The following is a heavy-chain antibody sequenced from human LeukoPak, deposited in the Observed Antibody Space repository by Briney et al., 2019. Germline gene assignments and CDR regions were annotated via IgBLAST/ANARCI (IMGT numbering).Heavy chain of an antibody. Sequence: GGSLRLSCAASGFTFSSYSMNWVRQAPGKGLEWVSSISSSSSYIYYADSVKGRFTISRDNAKNSLYLQMNSLRAEDTAVYYCACQSKGFLEWLPTPFDSWGQGTLVTVSS. CDR1: GFTFSSYS. CDR3: ACQSKGFLEWLPTPFDS. J-gene: IGHJ4*02. CDR2: ISSSSSYI. D-gene: IGHD3-3*01. V-gene: IGHV3-21*01.